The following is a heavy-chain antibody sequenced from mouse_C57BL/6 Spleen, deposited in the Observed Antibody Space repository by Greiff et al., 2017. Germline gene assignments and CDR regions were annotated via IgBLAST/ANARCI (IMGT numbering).Heavy chain of an antibody. D-gene: IGHD2-4*01. CDR1: GFTFTDYY. V-gene: IGHV7-3*01. Sequence: EVQLQESGGGLVQPGGSLSLSCAASGFTFTDYYMSWVRQPPGKALEWLGFIRIKANGYTTEYSASVKGRFTISRDNSQSILYLQMNALRAEDSATYDCASVYYDYDGDAMDYWGQGTSVTVSS. J-gene: IGHJ4*01. CDR3: ASVYYDYDGDAMDY. CDR2: IRIKANGYTT.